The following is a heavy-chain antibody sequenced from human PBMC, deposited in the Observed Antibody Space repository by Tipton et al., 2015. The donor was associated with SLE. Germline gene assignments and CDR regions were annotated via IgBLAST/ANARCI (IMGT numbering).Heavy chain of an antibody. CDR3: ARDSDYGDYVGYFDY. D-gene: IGHD4-17*01. J-gene: IGHJ4*02. CDR1: GGSISSYY. V-gene: IGHV4-4*07. Sequence: TLSLTCTVSGGSISSYYWSWIRQPAGKGLEWIGRIYTSGSTNYNPSLKSRVTISVDTSKNQLSLKLSSVTAADTAVYYCARDSDYGDYVGYFDYWSQGTLVAVSA. CDR2: IYTSGST.